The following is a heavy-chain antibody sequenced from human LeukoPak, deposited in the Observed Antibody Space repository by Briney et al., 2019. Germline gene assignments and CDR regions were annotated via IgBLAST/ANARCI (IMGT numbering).Heavy chain of an antibody. J-gene: IGHJ4*02. CDR2: ISAYNGNT. Sequence: ASVKVSCKASGYTFTSYGISWVRQAPRQGLEWMGWISAYNGNTNYAQKLQGRVTMTTDTSTSTAYMELRSLRSDDTAVYYCARSDYDFWSGYPPFDYWGQGTLVTVSS. V-gene: IGHV1-18*01. D-gene: IGHD3-3*01. CDR1: GYTFTSYG. CDR3: ARSDYDFWSGYPPFDY.